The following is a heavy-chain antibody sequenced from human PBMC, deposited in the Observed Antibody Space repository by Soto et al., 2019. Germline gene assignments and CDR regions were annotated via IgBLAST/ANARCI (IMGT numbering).Heavy chain of an antibody. CDR2: IIPIFGTA. D-gene: IGHD3-10*01. CDR1: GGTFTTYA. V-gene: IGHV1-69*12. J-gene: IGHJ4*02. Sequence: QVQLVQSGAEVKKPGSSVKVSCKASGGTFTTYAISWVRQAPGQGLEWMGGIIPIFGTANYGQKFQGRVTITADESTSTAFTELRSLRSEDTAVYYCARTRRAGPPGDYFDYWGQGTLVTVSS. CDR3: ARTRRAGPPGDYFDY.